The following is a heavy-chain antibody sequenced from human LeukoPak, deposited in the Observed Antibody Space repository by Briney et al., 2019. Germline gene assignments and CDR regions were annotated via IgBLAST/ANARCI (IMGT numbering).Heavy chain of an antibody. Sequence: GGSLRLSCAASGFTFSSYGMHWVRQAPGKGLEWVAFIRYDGSNKYYADSVKGRFTISRDNSKNTLYLQMNSLRAEDTAVYYCAKEGGFGEFFAYYFDYWGQGTLVTVSS. CDR1: GFTFSSYG. CDR2: IRYDGSNK. J-gene: IGHJ4*02. CDR3: AKEGGFGEFFAYYFDY. V-gene: IGHV3-30*02. D-gene: IGHD3-10*01.